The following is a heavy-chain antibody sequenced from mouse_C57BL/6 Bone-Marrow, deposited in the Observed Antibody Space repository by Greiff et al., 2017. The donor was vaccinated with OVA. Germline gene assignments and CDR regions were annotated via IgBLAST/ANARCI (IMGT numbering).Heavy chain of an antibody. J-gene: IGHJ2*01. CDR1: GYTFTSYW. CDR3: ARYYYDTLFDY. Sequence: QVQLQQSGTELVKPGASVKLSCKASGYTFTSYWMHWVKQRPGQGLEWIGNINPSNGGITYNEKFKSKATLTVDKSSSTANMQISRLTAEDSAVYYGARYYYDTLFDYGGQGTTLTVSS. CDR2: INPSNGGI. D-gene: IGHD2-4*01. V-gene: IGHV1-53*01.